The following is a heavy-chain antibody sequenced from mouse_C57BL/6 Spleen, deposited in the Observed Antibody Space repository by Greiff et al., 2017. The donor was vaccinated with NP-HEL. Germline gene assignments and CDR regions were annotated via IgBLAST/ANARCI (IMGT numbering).Heavy chain of an antibody. CDR2: IDPSDSET. J-gene: IGHJ2*01. Sequence: VKVVESGAELVRPGSSVKLSCKASGYTFTSYWMHWVKQRPIQGLEWIGNIDPSDSETHYNQKFKDKATLTVDKSSSTAYMQLSSLTSEDSAVYYCASFYQDFDYWGQGTTLTVSS. V-gene: IGHV1-52*01. CDR3: ASFYQDFDY. CDR1: GYTFTSYW. D-gene: IGHD2-1*01.